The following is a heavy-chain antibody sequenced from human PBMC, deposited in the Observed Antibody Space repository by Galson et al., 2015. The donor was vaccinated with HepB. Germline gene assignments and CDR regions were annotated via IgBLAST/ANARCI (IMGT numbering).Heavy chain of an antibody. CDR2: LYSSGIT. CDR1: GGSISSYY. D-gene: IGHD6-19*01. CDR3: ARESPDGSSGWSLPHFDH. J-gene: IGHJ4*02. Sequence: SETLSLTCIVSGGSISSYYWSWIRQPAGKGLEWIGRLYSSGITNSNPSLQSRVTMSVDTSKNQFSLKLSSVTAADTAVYYCARESPDGSSGWSLPHFDHWGQGTLVTVSS. V-gene: IGHV4-4*07.